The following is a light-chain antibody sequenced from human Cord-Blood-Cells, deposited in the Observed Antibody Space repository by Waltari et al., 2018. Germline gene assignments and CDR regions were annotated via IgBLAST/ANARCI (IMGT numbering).Light chain of an antibody. CDR1: SSYVGSYNL. CDR3: CSYAGSSTSWV. Sequence: QSALTQPASVSGSPGQSITISCTGTSSYVGSYNLVSWYQQHPGKAPKLMIYEGSTRPSGVSNRFSGSKSGNTASLTISGLQAEDEADYYCCSYAGSSTSWVFGGGTKLTVL. V-gene: IGLV2-23*01. CDR2: EGS. J-gene: IGLJ3*02.